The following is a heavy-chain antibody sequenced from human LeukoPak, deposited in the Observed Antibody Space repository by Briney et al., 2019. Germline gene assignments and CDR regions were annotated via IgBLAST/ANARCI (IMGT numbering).Heavy chain of an antibody. CDR1: GGSISSGSYY. V-gene: IGHV4-61*02. Sequence: PSETLSLTCTVSGGSISSGSYYWSWIRQPAGKGLEWIGRIYTSGSTNYNPSLKSRVTISVDTSKNQFSLKLSSVTAADTAVYYCARLVLLWFGDPNWFDPWGQGTLVTVSS. CDR3: ARLVLLWFGDPNWFDP. D-gene: IGHD3-10*01. CDR2: IYTSGST. J-gene: IGHJ5*02.